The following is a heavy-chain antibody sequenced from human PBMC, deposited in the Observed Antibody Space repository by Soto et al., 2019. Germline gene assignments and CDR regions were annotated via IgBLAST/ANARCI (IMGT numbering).Heavy chain of an antibody. CDR1: GFTVSSNY. CDR3: ARSPSPYYYDSSGPPRDY. V-gene: IGHV3-66*01. Sequence: EVQLVESGGGLVQPGGSLRLSCAASGFTVSSNYMSWVRQAPGKGLEWVSVIYSGGSTYYADSVKGRFTISRDNSKNTLYLQMNSRRAEDTAVYYCARSPSPYYYDSSGPPRDYWGQGTLVTVSS. CDR2: IYSGGST. J-gene: IGHJ4*02. D-gene: IGHD3-22*01.